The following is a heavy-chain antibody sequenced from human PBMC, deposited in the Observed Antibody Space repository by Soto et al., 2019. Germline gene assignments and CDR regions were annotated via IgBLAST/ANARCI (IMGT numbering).Heavy chain of an antibody. D-gene: IGHD3-10*01. CDR3: ARADKRWFGESLQDY. Sequence: EVQLVESGGGLVQPGGTLRLCCATSGFTFSDYWMTWVRQVPGKGLEWVANINQDGSEKYSVDSVKGRFTISRDNAKNSLYLQMNSLRAEDTAVYYCARADKRWFGESLQDYLGQVILVTVSS. CDR1: GFTFSDYW. CDR2: INQDGSEK. J-gene: IGHJ4*02. V-gene: IGHV3-7*04.